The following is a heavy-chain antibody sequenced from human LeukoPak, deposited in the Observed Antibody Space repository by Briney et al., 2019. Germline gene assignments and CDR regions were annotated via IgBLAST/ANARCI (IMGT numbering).Heavy chain of an antibody. CDR2: ISGSGGST. CDR3: AILTTVTTEGDY. Sequence: GGSLRLSCAASGFTFSSYAMSWVRQAPGKGLEWVSAISGSGGSTYYADSEKGRFIISRDNSKNTLYLQMNSLRADDTAVYYCAILTTVTTEGDYWGQGTLVTVSS. J-gene: IGHJ4*02. V-gene: IGHV3-23*01. D-gene: IGHD4-17*01. CDR1: GFTFSSYA.